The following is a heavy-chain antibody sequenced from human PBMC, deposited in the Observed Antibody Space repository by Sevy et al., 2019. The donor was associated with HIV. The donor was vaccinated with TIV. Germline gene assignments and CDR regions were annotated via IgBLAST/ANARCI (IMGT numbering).Heavy chain of an antibody. V-gene: IGHV4-59*01. J-gene: IGHJ3*02. CDR3: ARIPLYYGAFDI. D-gene: IGHD3-16*01. Sequence: LLTASETLSLTCTVSGDSLSSYYWSWIRQPPGKGLEWIGYIYYSGNTNYNPSLKSRVTISVDTSKNQFSLKLISVTAADTAVYYCARIPLYYGAFDIWGQGTMVTVSS. CDR1: GDSLSSYY. CDR2: IYYSGNT.